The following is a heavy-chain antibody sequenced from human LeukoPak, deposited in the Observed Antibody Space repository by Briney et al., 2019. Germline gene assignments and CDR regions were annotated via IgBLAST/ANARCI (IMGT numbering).Heavy chain of an antibody. CDR1: GFTFNSYA. Sequence: GGSLRLSCAASGFTFNSYAMRWVRQAPGKGLEWVAVISYDGSNKYYTDSVKGRFTISRDNSKNTLYLQMNSLRAEDTAVYYCAGDRATSYFDYWGQGALVTISS. J-gene: IGHJ4*02. V-gene: IGHV3-30*04. CDR2: ISYDGSNK. CDR3: AGDRATSYFDY. D-gene: IGHD1-26*01.